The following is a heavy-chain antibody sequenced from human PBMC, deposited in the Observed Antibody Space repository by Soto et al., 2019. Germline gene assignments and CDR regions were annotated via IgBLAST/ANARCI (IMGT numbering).Heavy chain of an antibody. CDR1: GASMNSYH. J-gene: IGHJ5*02. V-gene: IGHV4-4*07. Sequence: SETLSLTCTVSGASMNSYHWSWIRQPAGKGLEWIGHIHSSGSTNYNPSLKSRVTMSVDTSKNQFSLRLMSLTAADTAVYSCARDQGVAAAGITWFDPWGQGSLVTVSS. CDR3: ARDQGVAAAGITWFDP. CDR2: IHSSGST. D-gene: IGHD6-13*01.